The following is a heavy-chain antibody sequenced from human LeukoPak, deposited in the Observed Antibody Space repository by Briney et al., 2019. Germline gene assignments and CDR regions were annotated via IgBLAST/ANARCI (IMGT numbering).Heavy chain of an antibody. D-gene: IGHD3-3*01. CDR2: IYTSGST. V-gene: IGHV4-4*07. CDR1: GGSISSYY. J-gene: IGHJ4*02. Sequence: SETLSLTCTVSGGSISSYYWSWIRQPAGKDLEWIGRIYTSGSTNYNPSLKSRVTMSVDTSKNQFSLKLSSVTAADTAVYYCARDSYDFWSGYYTFDYWGQGTLVTVSS. CDR3: ARDSYDFWSGYYTFDY.